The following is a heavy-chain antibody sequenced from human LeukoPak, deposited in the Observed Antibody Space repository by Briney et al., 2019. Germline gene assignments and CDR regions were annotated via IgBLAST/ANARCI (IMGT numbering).Heavy chain of an antibody. CDR1: GFTFSDYY. D-gene: IGHD6-6*01. CDR2: ISSSGSTI. CDR3: ASGLKKLGNYYYYGMDV. Sequence: PGGSLRLSCAASGFTFSDYYMSWIRQAPGKGLEWVSYISSSGSTIYYADSVKGRFTISRDNAKNSLYLQMNSLRAEDTAVYYCASGLKKLGNYYYYGMDVWGQGTTVTVSS. J-gene: IGHJ6*02. V-gene: IGHV3-11*01.